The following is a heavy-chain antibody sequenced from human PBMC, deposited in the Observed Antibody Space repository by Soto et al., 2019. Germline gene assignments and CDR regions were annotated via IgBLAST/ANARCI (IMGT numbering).Heavy chain of an antibody. CDR2: ISSSSSYI. D-gene: IGHD6-13*01. J-gene: IGHJ5*02. CDR1: GFTFSSYS. CDR3: ARGHHSSSWYRWFDP. Sequence: EVQLVESGGGLVKPGGSLRLSCAASGFTFSSYSMNWVRQAPGKGLEWVSSISSSSSYIYYADSVKGRFTISRDNAKNSLYLQMNSLRAEDTAVYYCARGHHSSSWYRWFDPWGQGTLVTVSS. V-gene: IGHV3-21*01.